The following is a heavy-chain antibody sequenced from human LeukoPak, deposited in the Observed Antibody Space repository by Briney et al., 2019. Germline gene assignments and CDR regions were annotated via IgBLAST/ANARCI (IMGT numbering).Heavy chain of an antibody. D-gene: IGHD2-15*01. V-gene: IGHV4-38-2*02. CDR2: IYHSGST. Sequence: PSETLSLTCTVSGYSISSRYYWGWIRQPPGKGLEWIGSIYHSGSTYYNPSLKSRVTISVDTSKNQFSLKLSSVTAADTAVYYCASVVVVAATPGPWGQGTLVTVSS. CDR3: ASVVVVAATPGP. J-gene: IGHJ5*02. CDR1: GYSISSRYY.